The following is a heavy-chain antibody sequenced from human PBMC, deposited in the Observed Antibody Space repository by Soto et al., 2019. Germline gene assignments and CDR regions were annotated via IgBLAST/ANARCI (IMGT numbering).Heavy chain of an antibody. J-gene: IGHJ5*02. Sequence: ASVKVSCKASGFTFTSSAFQWVRQARGQRLEWIGWIAVGSGYTNYAQRFQDRVTLTRDMSTATTYMELSRLTSEDTAIYYCARQGSSSLKHNWFDPWGQGTLVTVSS. CDR1: GFTFTSSA. V-gene: IGHV1-58*01. D-gene: IGHD6-6*01. CDR3: ARQGSSSLKHNWFDP. CDR2: IAVGSGYT.